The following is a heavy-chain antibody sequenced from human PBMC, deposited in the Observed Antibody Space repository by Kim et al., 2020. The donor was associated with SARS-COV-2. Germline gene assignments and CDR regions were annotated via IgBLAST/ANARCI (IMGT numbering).Heavy chain of an antibody. J-gene: IGHJ6*02. CDR1: GGSISSSSYY. CDR3: ARPFAIVPAAIPAYYYYGMDV. D-gene: IGHD2-2*02. V-gene: IGHV4-39*01. CDR2: IYYSGST. Sequence: SETLSLTCTVSGGSISSSSYYWGWIRQPPGKGLEWIGSIYYSGSTYYNPSLKSRVTISVDTSKNQFSLKLSSVTAADTAVYYCARPFAIVPAAIPAYYYYGMDVWGQGTTVTVSS.